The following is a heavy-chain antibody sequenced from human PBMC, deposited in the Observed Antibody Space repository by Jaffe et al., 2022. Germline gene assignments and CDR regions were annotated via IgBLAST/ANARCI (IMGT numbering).Heavy chain of an antibody. CDR1: GFTFDDYA. CDR2: ISWNSGSI. CDR3: AKDSGSMGPHGGYSSGWYVLDY. V-gene: IGHV3-9*01. Sequence: EVQLVESGGGLVQPGRSLRLSCAASGFTFDDYAMHWVRQAPGKGLEWVSGISWNSGSIGYADSVKGRFTISRDNAKNSLYLQMNSLRAEDTALYYCAKDSGSMGPHGGYSSGWYVLDYWGQGTLVTVSS. D-gene: IGHD6-19*01. J-gene: IGHJ4*02.